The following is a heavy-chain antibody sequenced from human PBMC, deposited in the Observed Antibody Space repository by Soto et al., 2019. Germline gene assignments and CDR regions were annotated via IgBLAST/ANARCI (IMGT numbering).Heavy chain of an antibody. V-gene: IGHV3-23*01. CDR1: GFTFSSCA. Sequence: PGGSLRLSCAASGFTFSSCAMSWVRQAPGKGLEWVSGISVSGGRTYYVDSVKGRFTISRDNSKNTLYVQMNSLRVEDTAVYYCAKDLEDMDNWGQGTLVTVSS. J-gene: IGHJ4*02. CDR3: AKDLEDMDN. CDR2: ISVSGGRT.